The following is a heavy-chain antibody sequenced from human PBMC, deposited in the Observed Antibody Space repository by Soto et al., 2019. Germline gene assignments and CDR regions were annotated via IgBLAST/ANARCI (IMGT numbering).Heavy chain of an antibody. Sequence: SETLSLTCTVSGGSISRGDYYWSWIRQPPGKGLEWIGYIYYSGSTYYNPSLKSRVTISVDTSKNQFSLKLSSVTAADTAVYYCARDAFLGIAVAGTSYYYYGMDVWGQGTTVTVS. J-gene: IGHJ6*02. CDR3: ARDAFLGIAVAGTSYYYYGMDV. CDR2: IYYSGST. V-gene: IGHV4-30-4*01. CDR1: GGSISRGDYY. D-gene: IGHD6-19*01.